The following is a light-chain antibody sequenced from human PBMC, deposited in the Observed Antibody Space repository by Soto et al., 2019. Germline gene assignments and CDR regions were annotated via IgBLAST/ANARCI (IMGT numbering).Light chain of an antibody. V-gene: IGLV2-8*01. CDR1: SSDVGGYNY. CDR2: EVS. Sequence: QSALTQPPSASGSPGQSVTISCTGTSSDVGGYNYVSWYQQHPGKAPKLMIYEVSKRPSGVPDRFSGSKSGNTASLTVSGLQAEDEADYYCSSYASSYLGVIGTGTSSPS. CDR3: SSYASSYLGV. J-gene: IGLJ1*01.